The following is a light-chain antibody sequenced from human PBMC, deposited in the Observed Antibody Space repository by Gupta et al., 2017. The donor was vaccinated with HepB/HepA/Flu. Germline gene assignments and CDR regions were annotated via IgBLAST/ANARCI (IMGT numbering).Light chain of an antibody. V-gene: IGKV1-39*01. CDR3: QQGYSPPWT. Sequence: VVDRVSITCRASKSISTYLNWSQPKPGKAPKLLIYAASSFQSGVPSRFSGSGSGTDFTLTISSLQPEDSATYYCQQGYSPPWTFGQGTKVEIK. J-gene: IGKJ1*01. CDR2: AAS. CDR1: KSISTY.